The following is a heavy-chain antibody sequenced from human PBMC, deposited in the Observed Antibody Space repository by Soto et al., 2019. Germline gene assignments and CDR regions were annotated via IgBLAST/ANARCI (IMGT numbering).Heavy chain of an antibody. J-gene: IGHJ4*02. D-gene: IGHD3-16*01. Sequence: QVQLQESGPGLVKPSETLSLTCTVSGGSISSYYWSWIRQPPGKGLDWIGYIYYSGSTNYNPALQRRVTISVDPSKNQFSLKLSSVTAADTAVYYCARRYGGNFDYWGQGTLVTVSS. CDR2: IYYSGST. CDR1: GGSISSYY. CDR3: ARRYGGNFDY. V-gene: IGHV4-59*01.